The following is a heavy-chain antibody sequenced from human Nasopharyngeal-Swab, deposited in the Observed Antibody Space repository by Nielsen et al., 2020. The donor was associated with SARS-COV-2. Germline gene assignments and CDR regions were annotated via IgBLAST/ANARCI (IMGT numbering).Heavy chain of an antibody. CDR2: ISYDGNYK. CDR3: AKEDLSGYDSTSYYGMDV. J-gene: IGHJ6*02. CDR1: GFIFSIYA. V-gene: IGHV3-30*18. Sequence: SGFIFSIYAMHWVRQAPRKELEWMAVISYDGNYKYYADSVKGRFTISRDNSKNTVFLQMNSLRAEGTAVYYCAKEDLSGYDSTSYYGMDVWGQGTTVTVSS. D-gene: IGHD5-12*01.